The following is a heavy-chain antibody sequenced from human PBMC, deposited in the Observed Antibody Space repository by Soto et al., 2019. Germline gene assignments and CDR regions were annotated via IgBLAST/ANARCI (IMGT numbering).Heavy chain of an antibody. Sequence: TSETLSLTCAVSGGSISSGGYSWSWIRQPPGKGLEWIGYIYHSGSTYYNPSLKSRVTISVDRSKNQFSLKLSSVTAADTAVYYCARGLVRYGFDYWGQGTLVTVSS. J-gene: IGHJ4*02. D-gene: IGHD6-6*01. CDR2: IYHSGST. CDR3: ARGLVRYGFDY. V-gene: IGHV4-30-2*01. CDR1: GGSISSGGYS.